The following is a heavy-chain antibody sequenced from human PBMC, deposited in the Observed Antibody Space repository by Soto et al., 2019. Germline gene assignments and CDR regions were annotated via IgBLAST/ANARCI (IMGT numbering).Heavy chain of an antibody. Sequence: GGSLRLSCAASGFTFSSYSMNWVRQAPGKGLEWVAYISSSSGSNVDYADSVKGRFTISRDNAKNSLYLQMDGLRAKDTAVYYCARAPCGGDCYFDYWGQGTLVTVSS. D-gene: IGHD2-21*02. CDR1: GFTFSSYS. J-gene: IGHJ4*02. V-gene: IGHV3-48*01. CDR2: ISSSSGSNV. CDR3: ARAPCGGDCYFDY.